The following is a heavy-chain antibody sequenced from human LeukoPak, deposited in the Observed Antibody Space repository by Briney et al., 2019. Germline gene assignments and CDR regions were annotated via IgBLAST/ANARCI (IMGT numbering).Heavy chain of an antibody. CDR2: IGISSGNR. J-gene: IGHJ4*01. V-gene: IGHV3-48*01. D-gene: IGHD5-12*01. Sequence: GGSRRLSCAASGFNFIDYSMKWVRRAPGKGLEWISYIGISSGNRKYADSGKGRFTIARDKARNSLYLQMNSLRVEDTAMYYCARDHRYAFDNWGHGTLVTVSS. CDR3: ARDHRYAFDN. CDR1: GFNFIDYS.